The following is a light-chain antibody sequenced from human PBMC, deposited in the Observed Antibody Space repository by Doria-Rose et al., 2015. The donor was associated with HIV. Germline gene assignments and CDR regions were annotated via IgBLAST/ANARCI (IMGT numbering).Light chain of an antibody. J-gene: IGKJ3*01. CDR2: DAS. CDR3: QQYDSSPFT. CDR1: QSVSSSY. V-gene: IGKV3-20*01. Sequence: TQSPGTLSLTPGERATLSCRASQSVSSSYLAWYQQRPGQAPRLLIYDASSRATGVPDRFSGSGSGTDFTLTISRLEPEDFAVYFCQQYDSSPFTFGPGTKVDIK.